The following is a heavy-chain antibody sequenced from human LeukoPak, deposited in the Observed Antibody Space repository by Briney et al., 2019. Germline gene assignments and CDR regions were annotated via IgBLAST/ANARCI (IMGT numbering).Heavy chain of an antibody. J-gene: IGHJ4*02. CDR3: ARDHYDGVGGFDY. CDR2: IKQDGSEK. D-gene: IGHD3-22*01. Sequence: GGSLRLSCAASGFTFSSYWMSWVRQAPGKGLEWVANIKQDGSEKYYVDSVKGRFTISRDNAKNSLYLQMNSLRAEDTAVYYRARDHYDGVGGFDYWGQGTLVTVSS. CDR1: GFTFSSYW. V-gene: IGHV3-7*01.